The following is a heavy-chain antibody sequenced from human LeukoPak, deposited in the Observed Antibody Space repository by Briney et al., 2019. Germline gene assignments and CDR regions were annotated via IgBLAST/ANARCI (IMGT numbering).Heavy chain of an antibody. Sequence: PGGSLRLSCAASGXTFSNYDMHWVRQATGKGLEWVSTIGTAGDTYYPGSVKGRFTISRENAKNSLYLQMNSLRAGDTAVYYCARGLVSSGTWDYFDYWGQGTLVTVSS. J-gene: IGHJ4*02. D-gene: IGHD3-9*01. CDR1: GXTFSNYD. CDR3: ARGLVSSGTWDYFDY. V-gene: IGHV3-13*04. CDR2: IGTAGDT.